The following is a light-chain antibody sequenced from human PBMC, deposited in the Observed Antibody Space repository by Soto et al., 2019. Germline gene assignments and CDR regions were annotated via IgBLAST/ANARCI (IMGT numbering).Light chain of an antibody. V-gene: IGKV3-20*01. CDR1: QSVRSY. CDR2: DAS. Sequence: EIVLTQSPGTLSLSPGERATLSCRASQSVRSYLAWYQQNPGQAPRLIIYDASSRATGIPDRFSGSGSGTDFTLTISRLEPEDFAVDYCQQYGSSPRTFGGGTKVEIK. CDR3: QQYGSSPRT. J-gene: IGKJ4*01.